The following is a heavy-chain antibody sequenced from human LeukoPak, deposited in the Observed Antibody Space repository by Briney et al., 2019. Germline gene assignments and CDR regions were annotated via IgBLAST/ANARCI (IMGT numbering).Heavy chain of an antibody. CDR1: GYTFTGYY. CDR2: INPNSGGT. Sequence: ASVKGSCKASGYTFTGYYMHWVRQAPGQGLEWMGWINPNSGGTNYAQKFQGRVTMTRDTSISTAYMELSRLRSDDTAVYYCARDNSPTIFGVVMGPGDYYYGMDVWGQGTTVTVSS. D-gene: IGHD3-3*01. J-gene: IGHJ6*02. V-gene: IGHV1-2*02. CDR3: ARDNSPTIFGVVMGPGDYYYGMDV.